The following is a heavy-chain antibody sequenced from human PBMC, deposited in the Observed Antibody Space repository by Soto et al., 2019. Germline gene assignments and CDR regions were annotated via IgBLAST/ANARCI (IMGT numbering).Heavy chain of an antibody. D-gene: IGHD2-2*01. V-gene: IGHV4-31*03. CDR2: IYYSGST. Sequence: SETLSLTCTVSGGSISSGGYYWSWIRQHPGKGLEWIGYIYYSGSTYYNPSLKSRVTISVDTSKNQFSLKLSSVTAADTAVYYCATASGYCSSTSCYVGLDLDYWGQGTLVTVSS. CDR1: GGSISSGGYY. J-gene: IGHJ4*02. CDR3: ATASGYCSSTSCYVGLDLDY.